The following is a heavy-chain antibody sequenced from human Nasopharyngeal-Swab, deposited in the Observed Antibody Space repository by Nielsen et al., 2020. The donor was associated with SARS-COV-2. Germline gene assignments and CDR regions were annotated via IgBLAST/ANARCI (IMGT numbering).Heavy chain of an antibody. J-gene: IGHJ4*02. CDR3: ASHHGDCSGGSCYYRVFDY. CDR2: IHNSGTP. V-gene: IGHV4-39*01. Sequence: WIRQPPGKGLEWIGSIHNSGTPYYIPSLKSRVTISVDTSKNQFSLKMRSVTAADTAVYYCASHHGDCSGGSCYYRVFDYWGQGTLVTVSS. D-gene: IGHD2-15*01.